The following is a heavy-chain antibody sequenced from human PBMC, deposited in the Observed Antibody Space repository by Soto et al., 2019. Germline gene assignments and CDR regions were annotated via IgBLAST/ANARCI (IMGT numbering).Heavy chain of an antibody. Sequence: ASVKVSCKTSGYFFTSHYIHWVRLAPGRGLEWMGRINPNNGDTNSPQKFQGRVTMTSDTSISTAYMEMSGLRSDDTALYYCAREITYGGGSFSLGLWGQLTLVTVSS. CDR1: GYFFTSHY. D-gene: IGHD3-10*01. J-gene: IGHJ4*02. V-gene: IGHV1-2*06. CDR3: AREITYGGGSFSLGL. CDR2: INPNNGDT.